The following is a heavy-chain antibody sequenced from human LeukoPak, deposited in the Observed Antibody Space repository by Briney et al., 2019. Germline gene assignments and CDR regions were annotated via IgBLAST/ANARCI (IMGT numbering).Heavy chain of an antibody. CDR3: ARDLGKGLRTPNWFDP. D-gene: IGHD4-17*01. CDR1: GGSTSSYY. V-gene: IGHV4-59*01. Sequence: PSETLSLTCTVSGGSTSSYYWSWIRQPPGKGLEWIGYIYYSGSTNYNPSLKSRVTISVDTSKNQFSLKLSSVTAADTAVYYCARDLGKGLRTPNWFDPWGQGTLVTVSS. J-gene: IGHJ5*02. CDR2: IYYSGST.